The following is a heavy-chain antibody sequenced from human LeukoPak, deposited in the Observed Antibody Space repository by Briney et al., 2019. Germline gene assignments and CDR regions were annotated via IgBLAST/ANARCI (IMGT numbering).Heavy chain of an antibody. CDR1: GGTFSSYA. D-gene: IGHD5-18*01. V-gene: IGHV1-69*04. CDR2: IIPIFGIA. J-gene: IGHJ4*02. Sequence: SVKVSCKASGGTFSSYAISWVRQAPGQGLEWMGRIIPIFGIANYAQKFQGRVTITADKSTCTAYMELSSLRSEDTAVYYCAREGGGYSYGPGVFDYWGQGTLVTVSS. CDR3: AREGGGYSYGPGVFDY.